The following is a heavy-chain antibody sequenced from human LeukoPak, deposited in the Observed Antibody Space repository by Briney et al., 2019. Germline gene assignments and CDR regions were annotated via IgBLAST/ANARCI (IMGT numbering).Heavy chain of an antibody. Sequence: PSETLSLTCAVYGGSFSGYYWSWIRQPPGKGLEWIGEINHSGSTNYNPFLKSRGTISVDTSKNQFSLKLSSVPAADTAVYYCARRRVVVVAATVPSLKRYWYFDLWGRGTLVTVSS. V-gene: IGHV4-34*01. CDR1: GGSFSGYY. CDR3: ARRRVVVVAATVPSLKRYWYFDL. D-gene: IGHD2-15*01. J-gene: IGHJ2*01. CDR2: INHSGST.